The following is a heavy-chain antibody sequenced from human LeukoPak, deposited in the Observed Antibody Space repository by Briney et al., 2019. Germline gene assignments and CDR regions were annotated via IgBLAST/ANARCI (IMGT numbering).Heavy chain of an antibody. CDR2: ISSSSSTI. CDR1: GFTFSSYS. Sequence: PGGSLRLSCAASGFTFSSYSMNWVRQAPGKGLEWVSYISSSSSTIYYADSVKGRFTISRDNAKNSLYLQMNSLRAEDTAVYYCARETYCSGGSCYPYYFDYWGQETLVTVSS. V-gene: IGHV3-48*01. D-gene: IGHD2-15*01. J-gene: IGHJ4*02. CDR3: ARETYCSGGSCYPYYFDY.